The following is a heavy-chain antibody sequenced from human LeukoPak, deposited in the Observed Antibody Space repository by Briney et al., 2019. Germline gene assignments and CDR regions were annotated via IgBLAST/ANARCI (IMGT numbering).Heavy chain of an antibody. J-gene: IGHJ2*01. D-gene: IGHD5-18*01. CDR1: GGSISSGDYY. CDR2: IYYSGST. CDR3: ARDRAMVADWYFDL. Sequence: SQTLSLTCTVSGGSISSGDYYWSWIRQPPGKGLEWIGYIYYSGSTYYNPSLKSRVTISVDTSKNQFSLKLSSVTAADTAVYYCARDRAMVADWYFDLWGRGTPVTVSS. V-gene: IGHV4-30-4*08.